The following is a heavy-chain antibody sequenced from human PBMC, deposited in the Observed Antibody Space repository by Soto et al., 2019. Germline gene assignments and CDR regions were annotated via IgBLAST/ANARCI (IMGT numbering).Heavy chain of an antibody. D-gene: IGHD3-3*01. CDR3: VRDFGLYFRSGDMDV. V-gene: IGHV3-21*02. CDR1: GFPFSAFS. CDR2: INEDSTYI. Sequence: EVRLVESGGGLVKPGGSLRLSCAASGFPFSAFSMNWVRQAPGKGLEWLSSINEDSTYIYYGDSLRGRSTISRDNAKDSLYLQIDSLRAEDTAVYYCVRDFGLYFRSGDMDVWGDGARVIVS. J-gene: IGHJ6*03.